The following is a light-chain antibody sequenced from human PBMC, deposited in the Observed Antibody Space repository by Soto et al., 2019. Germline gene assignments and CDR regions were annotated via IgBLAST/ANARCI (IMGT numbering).Light chain of an antibody. Sequence: QSALTQPASVSGSPGQSITISCTGTSSDVGAYNYVSWYQQQSGKAPKLMIHDVSNRPSGVSNRFSGSKSGNTASLTISGLQAEDEADYYCSSYTTSRAYVFGIGTKLTVL. J-gene: IGLJ1*01. CDR2: DVS. CDR3: SSYTTSRAYV. CDR1: SSDVGAYNY. V-gene: IGLV2-14*03.